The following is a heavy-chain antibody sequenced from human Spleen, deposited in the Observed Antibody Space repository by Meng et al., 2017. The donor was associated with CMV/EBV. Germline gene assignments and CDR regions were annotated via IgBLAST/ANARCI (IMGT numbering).Heavy chain of an antibody. CDR3: ARDHIVYI. V-gene: IGHV3-7*01. CDR2: IKQDGSEK. J-gene: IGHJ3*02. D-gene: IGHD2-15*01. Sequence: GESLKISCAASGFNFSSYWMSWVRQAPGKGLEWMANIKQDGSEKYYVDSVKGRFTISRDNAKNSLYLQMNSLRAEDTAVYYCARDHIVYIWGQGTMVTVSS. CDR1: GFNFSSYW.